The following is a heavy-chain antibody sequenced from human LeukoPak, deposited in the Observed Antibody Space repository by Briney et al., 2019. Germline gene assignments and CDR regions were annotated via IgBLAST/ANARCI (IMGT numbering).Heavy chain of an antibody. Sequence: PGGSLRLSCAASGFIFSSFAMNWVRQSPGKGLEWVSSIGVSDGTTYYAESVRGRFTISRDNSKNTLFLQVNSLRVEDTAVYYCAKQGGSYRCFDSWGQGTLVTVSS. D-gene: IGHD1-26*01. J-gene: IGHJ4*02. CDR3: AKQGGSYRCFDS. CDR2: IGVSDGTT. CDR1: GFIFSSFA. V-gene: IGHV3-23*01.